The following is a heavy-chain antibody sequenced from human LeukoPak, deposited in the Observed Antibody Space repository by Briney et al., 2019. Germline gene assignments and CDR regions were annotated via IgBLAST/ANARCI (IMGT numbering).Heavy chain of an antibody. Sequence: SETLSLTCTVSGGSISSGGYYWTWIRQHPGKGLEWIGYIYYSGSTYYNPSLKSRVTISVDTSKNQFSLMLSSVTTADTALYYCAKDRAGYCSGGSCYTTFDPWGQGTLVTVSS. CDR3: AKDRAGYCSGGSCYTTFDP. CDR1: GGSISSGGYY. J-gene: IGHJ5*02. CDR2: IYYSGST. V-gene: IGHV4-31*03. D-gene: IGHD2-15*01.